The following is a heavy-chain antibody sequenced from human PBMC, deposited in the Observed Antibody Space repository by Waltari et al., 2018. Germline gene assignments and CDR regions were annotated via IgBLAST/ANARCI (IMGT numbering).Heavy chain of an antibody. V-gene: IGHV4-39*01. CDR3: ARPGYCSGGSCYDAFDI. Sequence: QLQLQESGPGLVKPSATLSLTCTVSGGSLSHSSYYWGWIRQPPGKGLEWIGSIYYSGSTYYNPSRKSRVTISVDTSKNQFSLKLSSVTAADTAVYYCARPGYCSGGSCYDAFDIWGQGTMVTVSS. J-gene: IGHJ3*02. CDR1: GGSLSHSSYY. CDR2: IYYSGST. D-gene: IGHD2-15*01.